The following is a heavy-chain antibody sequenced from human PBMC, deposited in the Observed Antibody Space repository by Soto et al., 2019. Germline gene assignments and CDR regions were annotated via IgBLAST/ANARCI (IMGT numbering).Heavy chain of an antibody. J-gene: IGHJ4*02. CDR2: INHSGST. D-gene: IGHD5-18*01. CDR3: ARGGRIQLWSFDY. V-gene: IGHV4-34*01. Sequence: QVQLQQWGAGLLKPSETLSLTCAVYGGSFSGYYWSWIRQPPGKGLEWIGEINHSGSTNYNPSLKSRVTIAVDTSKNKFSLKLISVTAADTAVYYCARGGRIQLWSFDYWGQGTLVTVSS. CDR1: GGSFSGYY.